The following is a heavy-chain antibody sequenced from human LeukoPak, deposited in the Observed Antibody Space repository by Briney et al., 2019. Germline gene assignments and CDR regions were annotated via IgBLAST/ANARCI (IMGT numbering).Heavy chain of an antibody. V-gene: IGHV4-39*07. CDR3: ARRVVRRVAFDI. D-gene: IGHD3-10*01. J-gene: IGHJ3*02. Sequence: PSETLSPTCTVSGGSISSSSYYWGWIRQPPVKGLEWIGSIYYSGSTYYNPSLKSRVTISVDTSKNQFSLKLSSVTAADTAVYYCARRVVRRVAFDIWGQGTMVTVSS. CDR1: GGSISSSSYY. CDR2: IYYSGST.